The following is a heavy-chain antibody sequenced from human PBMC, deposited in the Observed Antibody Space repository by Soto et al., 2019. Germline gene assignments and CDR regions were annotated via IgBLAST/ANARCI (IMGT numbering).Heavy chain of an antibody. CDR2: ISAYNGNT. J-gene: IGHJ4*02. V-gene: IGHV1-18*03. D-gene: IGHD2-15*01. CDR3: ARVFCSGGSCFDY. Sequence: ASVKASCKASGYTFTSYGISWVRQAPGQGLEWMGWISAYNGNTNYAKKLQGRVTMTTDTSTSTAYMELRSLRSDDMAVYYCARVFCSGGSCFDYWGQGTLVTVSS. CDR1: GYTFTSYG.